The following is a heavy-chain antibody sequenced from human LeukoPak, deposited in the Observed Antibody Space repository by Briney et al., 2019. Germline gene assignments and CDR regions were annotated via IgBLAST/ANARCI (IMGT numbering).Heavy chain of an antibody. CDR3: ASMVYYDSSGYHHDAFDI. D-gene: IGHD3-22*01. CDR1: GGTFSSYA. Sequence: GSSVKVSCKASGGTFSSYAISWVRQAPGQGLEWMGRIIPILGIANYAQKFQGRVTITADKSTSTAYMELSSLRSEDTAVYYCASMVYYDSSGYHHDAFDIWGQGTMVTVSS. V-gene: IGHV1-69*04. J-gene: IGHJ3*02. CDR2: IIPILGIA.